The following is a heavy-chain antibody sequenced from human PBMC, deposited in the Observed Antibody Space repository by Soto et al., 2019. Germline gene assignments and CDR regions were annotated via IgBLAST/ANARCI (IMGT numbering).Heavy chain of an antibody. V-gene: IGHV3-53*01. CDR2: IYSGGST. CDR3: ARGLWFGELFKSRGNYYGMDV. CDR1: GFTVSSNY. Sequence: GGSLRLSCVASGFTVSSNYMSWVRQAPGKGLEWVSVIYSGGSTYYADSVKGRFTISRDNSKNTLYLQMNSLRAEDTAVYYCARGLWFGELFKSRGNYYGMDVWGQGTTVTVSS. D-gene: IGHD3-10*01. J-gene: IGHJ6*02.